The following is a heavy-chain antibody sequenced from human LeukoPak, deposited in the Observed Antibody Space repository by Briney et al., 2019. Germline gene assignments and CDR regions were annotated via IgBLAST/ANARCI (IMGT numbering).Heavy chain of an antibody. CDR3: ARVNIVLMVRAALDY. J-gene: IGHJ4*02. V-gene: IGHV1-2*02. Sequence: ASVKVSCKASGHTFTGYYMHWVRQAPGQGLEWMGWINTNSGGTNYAQKFQGRVTMTRDTSISTAYMELSRLRSDDTAVYYCARVNIVLMVRAALDYWGQGTLVTVSS. D-gene: IGHD2-8*01. CDR2: INTNSGGT. CDR1: GHTFTGYY.